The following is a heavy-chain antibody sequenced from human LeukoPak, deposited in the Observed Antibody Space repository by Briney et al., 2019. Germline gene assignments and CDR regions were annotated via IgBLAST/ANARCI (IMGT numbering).Heavy chain of an antibody. CDR3: ARVLGSGRRNLNWFDP. CDR1: GYTFTSYG. D-gene: IGHD3-10*01. CDR2: ISAYNSNT. V-gene: IGHV1-18*01. J-gene: IGHJ5*02. Sequence: ASVKVPCKASGYTFTSYGISWVRHAPAQGLEWMGWISAYNSNTNYAQKLQGRVTMTTDTSASTAWMELRSLRSDDTAVYYCARVLGSGRRNLNWFDPWGQGTLVTVSS.